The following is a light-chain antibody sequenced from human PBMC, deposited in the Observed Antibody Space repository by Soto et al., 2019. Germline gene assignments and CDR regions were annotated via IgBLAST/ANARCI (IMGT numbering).Light chain of an antibody. CDR3: CSYAGSYTFEV. J-gene: IGLJ1*01. V-gene: IGLV2-11*01. Sequence: QSALNQPRSVSGSPGQSVTISCTGTSSDVGGYNYVSWYQQHPGKAPKLMIYDVSKRPSGVPDRFSGSKSGNTASLTISGLQAEDEADYYCCSYAGSYTFEVFGTGTKLTVL. CDR1: SSDVGGYNY. CDR2: DVS.